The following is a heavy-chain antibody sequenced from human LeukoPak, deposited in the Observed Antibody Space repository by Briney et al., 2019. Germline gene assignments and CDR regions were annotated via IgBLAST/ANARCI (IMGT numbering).Heavy chain of an antibody. V-gene: IGHV3-48*03. CDR1: GFTFSSYV. D-gene: IGHD2-21*02. J-gene: IGHJ4*02. Sequence: GGSLRLSCAASGFTFSSYVMNWVRQAPGKGLEWVSYISSRGTTIYYADSVEGRFTISRDNAKNTLYLQMNSLRAEDTAVYYCAKDHEPYCGGDCFNGDYWGQGTLVTVSS. CDR2: ISSRGTTI. CDR3: AKDHEPYCGGDCFNGDY.